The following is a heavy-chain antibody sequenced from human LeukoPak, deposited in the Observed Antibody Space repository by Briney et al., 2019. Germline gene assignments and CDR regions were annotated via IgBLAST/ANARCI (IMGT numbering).Heavy chain of an antibody. J-gene: IGHJ4*02. D-gene: IGHD6-6*01. CDR3: SNSPIAARPPSNFDH. CDR2: ISGSGGST. CDR1: GFTFSSYA. V-gene: IGHV3-23*01. Sequence: GGSLRLSCAASGFTFSSYAMSWVRQAPGKGLEWVSAISGSGGSTYYADSVKGRFTISRDNSKNTLYLQMNSLRAEDTAVYYCSNSPIAARPPSNFDHWGQGTLVTVSS.